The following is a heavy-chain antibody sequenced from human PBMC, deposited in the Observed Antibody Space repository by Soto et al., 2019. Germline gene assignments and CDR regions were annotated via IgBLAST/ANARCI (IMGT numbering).Heavy chain of an antibody. J-gene: IGHJ5*02. CDR2: IRSKANSYAT. Sequence: EVQLVESGGGLVQPGGSLKLSCAASGFTFSGSAMHWVRQASGKGLEWVGRIRSKANSYATAYAASVKGRFTISRDDSKNTAYLQMNSLKTEDKAVYYCTRLWFGEPWGQGTLVTVSS. CDR1: GFTFSGSA. D-gene: IGHD3-10*01. CDR3: TRLWFGEP. V-gene: IGHV3-73*02.